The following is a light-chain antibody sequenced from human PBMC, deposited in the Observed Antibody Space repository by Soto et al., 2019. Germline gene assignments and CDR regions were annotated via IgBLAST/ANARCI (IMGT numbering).Light chain of an antibody. CDR2: GAS. CDR3: TPYGSSPLIS. Sequence: VLTQSPGTLYLSPGESATLSCRASQTVSITYLTWSQQKPGQAPRLLIFGASKRATGISDRLSGRRSGRDCTLTISLLEHEDLSGYGGTPYGSSPLISFGQGKRL. CDR1: QTVSITY. V-gene: IGKV3-20*01. J-gene: IGKJ5*01.